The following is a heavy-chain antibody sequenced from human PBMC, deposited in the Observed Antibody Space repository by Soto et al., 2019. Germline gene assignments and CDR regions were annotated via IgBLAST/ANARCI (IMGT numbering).Heavy chain of an antibody. CDR3: TICARATRGIDYVMDV. CDR1: GSSLSTYS. D-gene: IGHD1-26*01. J-gene: IGHJ6*02. V-gene: IGHV3-48*02. Sequence: EAQLVQSGGGFVQPGGSPGVASGGSGSSLSTYSMHWVRQAPGKGLGWVAYISSRRATIESADSGKGRFTIPRENATNSLCLQMSSLRYEDTAVYFCTICARATRGIDYVMDVWGQGTTVTVSS. CDR2: ISSRRATI.